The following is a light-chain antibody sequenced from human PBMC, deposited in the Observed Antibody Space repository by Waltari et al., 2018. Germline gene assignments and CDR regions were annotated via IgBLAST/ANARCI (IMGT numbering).Light chain of an antibody. CDR3: QQSYSTLSIT. J-gene: IGKJ5*01. Sequence: DIQMTQSPSSLSASVGDRVTITCRASQSISSYLNWYQQKPGKAPKFLTYAASSLQSGVPSRFSGSGSGTDFTLTISSLQPEDFATYYCQQSYSTLSITFGQGTRLEIK. CDR1: QSISSY. CDR2: AAS. V-gene: IGKV1-39*01.